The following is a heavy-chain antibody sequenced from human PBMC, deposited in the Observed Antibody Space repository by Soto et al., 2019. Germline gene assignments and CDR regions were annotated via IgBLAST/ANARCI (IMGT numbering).Heavy chain of an antibody. CDR1: GGSFSGYY. V-gene: IGHV4-34*01. CDR3: ARGSIAARRMGYYYYGMDV. J-gene: IGHJ6*02. Sequence: SETLSLTCAVYGGSFSGYYWSWIRQPPGKGLEWIGEINHSGSTNYNPSLKSRVTISVDTSKNQFSLKLSSVTAADTAVYYCARGSIAARRMGYYYYGMDVWGQGTTVTVSS. D-gene: IGHD6-6*01. CDR2: INHSGST.